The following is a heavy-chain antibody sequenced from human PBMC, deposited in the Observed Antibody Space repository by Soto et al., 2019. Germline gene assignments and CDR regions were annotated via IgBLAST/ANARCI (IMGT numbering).Heavy chain of an antibody. V-gene: IGHV4-4*07. D-gene: IGHD3-22*01. Sequence: PSETLSLTCTVSGGSISSYYWSWIRQPAGKGLEWIGRIYTSGSTNCNPSLKSRVTMSVDTSKNQFSLKLSSVTAADTAVYYCARVLGRAFTTHDAFDIWGQGTMVTVSS. CDR2: IYTSGST. CDR1: GGSISSYY. J-gene: IGHJ3*02. CDR3: ARVLGRAFTTHDAFDI.